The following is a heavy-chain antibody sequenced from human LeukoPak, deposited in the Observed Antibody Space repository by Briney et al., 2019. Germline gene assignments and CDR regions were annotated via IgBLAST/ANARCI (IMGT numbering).Heavy chain of an antibody. V-gene: IGHV4-61*01. CDR1: GGSVSSGSYY. D-gene: IGHD2-2*01. CDR2: IYYSGST. CDR3: AAVWAMAFDI. Sequence: SSETLSLTCTVSGGSVSSGSYYWSWIQQPPGKGLEWIGYIYYSGSTNYNPSLKSRVTISVDTSKNQFSLKLSSVTAADTAVYYCAAVWAMAFDIWGQGTMVTVSS. J-gene: IGHJ3*02.